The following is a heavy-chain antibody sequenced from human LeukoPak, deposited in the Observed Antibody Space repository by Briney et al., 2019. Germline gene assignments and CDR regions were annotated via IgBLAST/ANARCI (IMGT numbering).Heavy chain of an antibody. Sequence: SETLSLTCTVSGGSISSSSYYWGWIRQPPGKGLEWIGSIYYSGSTYYNPSLKSRVPISVDTSKNQFSLKLSSVTAADTAVYYCARRRKYYYDSSGYDYWGQGTLVTVSS. CDR1: GGSISSSSYY. CDR2: IYYSGST. D-gene: IGHD3-22*01. V-gene: IGHV4-39*01. CDR3: ARRRKYYYDSSGYDY. J-gene: IGHJ4*02.